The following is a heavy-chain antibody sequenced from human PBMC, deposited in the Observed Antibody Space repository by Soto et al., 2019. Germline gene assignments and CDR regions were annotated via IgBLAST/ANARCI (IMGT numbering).Heavy chain of an antibody. D-gene: IGHD2-15*01. V-gene: IGHV4-39*01. CDR2: MYSSGLT. CDR3: APLSVSLSGPYGIHV. J-gene: IGHJ6*02. Sequence: SETLSLTFSVSGYSVTRSDYYWDLIRQTPGNGLESMGSMYSSGLTYCIPALKSRVTLSFDTSKIQFAVRLNSVPAADTAVYYWAPLSVSLSGPYGIHVWGQGTTVTVTS. CDR1: GYSVTRSDYY.